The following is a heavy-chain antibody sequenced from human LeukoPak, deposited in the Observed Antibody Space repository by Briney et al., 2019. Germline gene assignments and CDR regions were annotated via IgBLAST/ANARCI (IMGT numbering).Heavy chain of an antibody. CDR3: ARDPLSDDPTDHAPPWDAFDI. V-gene: IGHV1-18*01. CDR2: ISPYNGET. D-gene: IGHD1-1*01. J-gene: IGHJ3*02. Sequence: GASVKVSCKGSGYIFPSYGLAWVRQAPGQGLEWMGWISPYNGETKYAQNFQDRLTLTTDTSTSTAYMELSGLRSEDTAVYYCARDPLSDDPTDHAPPWDAFDIWGQGTMVTVSS. CDR1: GYIFPSYG.